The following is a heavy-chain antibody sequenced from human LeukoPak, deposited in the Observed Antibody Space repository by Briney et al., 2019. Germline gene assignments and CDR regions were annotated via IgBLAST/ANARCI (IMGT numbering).Heavy chain of an antibody. D-gene: IGHD2-21*01. Sequence: GGSLRLSCAASGFTFSTYTMHWVRQAPGKGLEWVAVILYDGSIKQYAESVKGRFTISRDNSKNTLDLQMNSLGVEDTAVYHCARIRTAYCGTTKCREFDHWGPGTLVAVSS. J-gene: IGHJ4*02. CDR2: ILYDGSIK. CDR3: ARIRTAYCGTTKCREFDH. CDR1: GFTFSTYT. V-gene: IGHV3-30*04.